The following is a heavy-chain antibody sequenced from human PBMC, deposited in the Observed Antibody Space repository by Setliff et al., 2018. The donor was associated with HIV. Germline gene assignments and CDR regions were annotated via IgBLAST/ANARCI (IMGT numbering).Heavy chain of an antibody. CDR1: GFTFSSHG. CDR3: VRTYYDILTGYGGFYYMDV. J-gene: IGHJ6*03. D-gene: IGHD3-9*01. CDR2: IRQDGGEK. V-gene: IGHV3-7*03. Sequence: AGGSLRLSCAASGFTFSSHGMNWVRQAPGKGLEWVANIRQDGGEKYYVDSVKGRFTISRDNAKKSLYLDMNSLRVEDTAVYYCVRTYYDILTGYGGFYYMDVWGKGTTVTVSS.